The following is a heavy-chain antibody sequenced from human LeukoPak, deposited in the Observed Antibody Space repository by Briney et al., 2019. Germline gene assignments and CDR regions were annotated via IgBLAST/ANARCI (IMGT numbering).Heavy chain of an antibody. CDR1: GGSISSSSYY. V-gene: IGHV4-39*01. Sequence: SETLSLTCTVSGGSISSSSYYWGWIRQPPGKGVEWIGSIYYSGSTYYNPSLKSRVTISVDTDKNQFSLKLSSVTAADTAVYYCAVPGIAAAGALSYYYYYMDVWGKGTTVTVSS. CDR2: IYYSGST. J-gene: IGHJ6*03. CDR3: AVPGIAAAGALSYYYYYMDV. D-gene: IGHD6-13*01.